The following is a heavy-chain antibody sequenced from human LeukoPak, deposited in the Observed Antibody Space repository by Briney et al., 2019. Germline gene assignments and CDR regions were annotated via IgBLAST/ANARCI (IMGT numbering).Heavy chain of an antibody. D-gene: IGHD6-19*01. V-gene: IGHV3-53*01. CDR2: IYSGGTT. J-gene: IGHJ6*02. CDR1: GFTVSNTF. Sequence: PGGSLRLSCTASGFTVSNTFMSWVRQAPGKGLEWVSLIYSGGTTYYADSVRGRFTLSRDNSKNTLYLQMNSLRPEDTAVYYCARRAGYYYYYGMDVWGQGTTVTVSS. CDR3: ARRAGYYYYYGMDV.